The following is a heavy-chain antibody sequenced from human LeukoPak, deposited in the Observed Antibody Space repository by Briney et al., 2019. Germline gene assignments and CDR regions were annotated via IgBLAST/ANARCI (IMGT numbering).Heavy chain of an antibody. J-gene: IGHJ4*02. CDR1: GFTFSSYG. V-gene: IGHV3-30*02. Sequence: GGSLRLSCAASGFTFSSYGMHWVRQAPGKGLEWVAFIRYDGSNKYYADSVKGRFTISRDNSKNTLYLQMNSLRAEDTAVYYCAKGIAAAGTGSRPIDYWGQGTLVTVSS. CDR3: AKGIAAAGTGSRPIDY. D-gene: IGHD6-13*01. CDR2: IRYDGSNK.